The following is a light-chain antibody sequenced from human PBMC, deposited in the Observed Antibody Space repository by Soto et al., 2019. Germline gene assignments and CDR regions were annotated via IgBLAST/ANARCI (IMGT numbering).Light chain of an antibody. CDR2: AAS. J-gene: IGKJ2*01. CDR1: QSISSF. CDR3: QQSYSTPRP. V-gene: IGKV1-39*01. Sequence: DIQMTQSPSSLSASVGDRVTIACRASQSISSFLSWYQQKPGKAPKLLIYAASSLQSGVPSRFSGNGPETDFTLTISSLQPEDFATYYCQQSYSTPRPFGQGTKLEIK.